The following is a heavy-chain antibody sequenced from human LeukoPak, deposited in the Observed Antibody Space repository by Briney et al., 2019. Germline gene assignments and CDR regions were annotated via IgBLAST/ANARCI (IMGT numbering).Heavy chain of an antibody. Sequence: GGSLRLSCAASGFTFSSYAMSWVRQAPGKGLEWVSAISGSGGSTYYADSVKGRFTISRDNSKNTLYLQMNSLRAEDTALYYCAKGRGYSYSYLADYWGQGTLVTVSS. CDR2: ISGSGGST. CDR1: GFTFSSYA. V-gene: IGHV3-23*01. J-gene: IGHJ4*02. CDR3: AKGRGYSYSYLADY. D-gene: IGHD5-18*01.